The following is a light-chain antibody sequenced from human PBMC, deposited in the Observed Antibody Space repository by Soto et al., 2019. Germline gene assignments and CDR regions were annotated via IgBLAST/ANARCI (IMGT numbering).Light chain of an antibody. CDR2: GNS. CDR1: SSNIGAGYD. CDR3: QSYDSSLSGVV. Sequence: QSVLTQPPSVSRAPGQRVTISCTGSSSNIGAGYDVHWYQQLPGTAPKLLIYGNSNRPSGVPDRFSGSKSGTTASLAITGLQAEDEAHYYCQSYDSSLSGVVFGGGTKLTLL. J-gene: IGLJ2*01. V-gene: IGLV1-40*01.